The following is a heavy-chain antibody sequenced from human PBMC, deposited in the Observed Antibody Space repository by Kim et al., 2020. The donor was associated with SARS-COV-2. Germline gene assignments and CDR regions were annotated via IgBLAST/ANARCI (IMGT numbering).Heavy chain of an antibody. Sequence: SETLSLTCTVSGGSISSYYWSWIRQPPGKGLEWIGYIYYSGSTNYNPSLKSRVTISVDTSKNQFSLKLSSVTAADTAVYYCASFGVVSIYGMDVWGQGTTVTVSS. CDR3: ASFGVVSIYGMDV. J-gene: IGHJ6*02. CDR1: GGSISSYY. V-gene: IGHV4-59*01. D-gene: IGHD3-3*01. CDR2: IYYSGST.